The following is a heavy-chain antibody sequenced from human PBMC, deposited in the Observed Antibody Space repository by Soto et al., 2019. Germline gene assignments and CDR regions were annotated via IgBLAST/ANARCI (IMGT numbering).Heavy chain of an antibody. J-gene: IGHJ6*02. CDR3: AGAQSLWFRELFYGLDV. D-gene: IGHD3-10*01. V-gene: IGHV1-18*01. CDR1: GYTFTSYG. CDR2: ISAYNGNT. Sequence: QVQLVQSGAEVKKPGASVKVSCKASGYTFTSYGISWVRQAPGQGLEWMGWISAYNGNTNYAQKLQGRVTMTTDTSRRTAHRELRSLRSAATAVSYCAGAQSLWFRELFYGLDVWGQGTTVTVSS.